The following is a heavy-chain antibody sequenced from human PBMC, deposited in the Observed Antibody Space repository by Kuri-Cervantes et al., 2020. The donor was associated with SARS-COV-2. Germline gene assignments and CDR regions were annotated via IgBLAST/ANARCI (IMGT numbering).Heavy chain of an antibody. D-gene: IGHD3-9*01. J-gene: IGHJ6*02. CDR3: AKYILTGYYPRPSYYGMDV. CDR2: ISGSGGST. V-gene: IGHV3-23*01. CDR1: GFTFSSYA. Sequence: GESLKISCAASGFTFSSYAMSWVRQAPGKGLEWVSAISGSGGSTYYADSVKGRFTISRDNSKNTLYLQMNSLRAEDTAVYYCAKYILTGYYPRPSYYGMDVWDQGTTVTVS.